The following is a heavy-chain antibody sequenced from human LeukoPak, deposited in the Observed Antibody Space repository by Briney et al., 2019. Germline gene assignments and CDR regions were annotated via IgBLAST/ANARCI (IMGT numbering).Heavy chain of an antibody. J-gene: IGHJ4*02. CDR3: AKDSVLRYFDWLSFIDY. CDR2: ISGXGGST. D-gene: IGHD3-9*01. Sequence: SXISGXGGSTYYADSVKGQFTTSRDNSKNTLYLQMNSLIAEDTAVYYCAKDSVLRYFDWLSFIDYWGQGTLVTVSS. V-gene: IGHV3-23*01.